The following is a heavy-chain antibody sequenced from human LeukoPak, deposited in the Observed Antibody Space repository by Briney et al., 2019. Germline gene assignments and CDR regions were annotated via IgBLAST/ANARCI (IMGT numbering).Heavy chain of an antibody. D-gene: IGHD7-27*01. CDR2: IKQDGSEK. CDR3: ARDSDPTWGFIPGFDY. J-gene: IGHJ4*02. CDR1: GMTFTNAW. Sequence: GGSLRLSCTLSGMTFTNAWMSWVRQAPGKGLEWVANIKQDGSEKYYVDSVKGRFTISRDNAKESLYLQVNSLRAEDTAVYYCARDSDPTWGFIPGFDYWGQGTLVTVSS. V-gene: IGHV3-7*01.